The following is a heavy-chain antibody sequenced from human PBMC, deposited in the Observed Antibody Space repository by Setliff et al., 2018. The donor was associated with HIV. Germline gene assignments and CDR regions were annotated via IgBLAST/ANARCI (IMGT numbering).Heavy chain of an antibody. V-gene: IGHV3-30*02. CDR2: IRYDGSNK. D-gene: IGHD4-17*01. CDR1: GFTFSSYG. Sequence: GGSLRLSCAASGFTFSSYGMHWVRQAPGKGLEWVAFIRYDGSNKYYADSVKGRFTISRDNSRNTLNLQMNSLRTEDTALYYCAKDLGGGSYGNWAYGMDVGGQGTTVTVSS. CDR3: AKDLGGGSYGNWAYGMDV. J-gene: IGHJ6*02.